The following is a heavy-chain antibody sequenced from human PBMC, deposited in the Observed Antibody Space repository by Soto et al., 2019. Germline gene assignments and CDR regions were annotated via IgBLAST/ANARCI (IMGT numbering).Heavy chain of an antibody. V-gene: IGHV3-33*01. D-gene: IGHD2-21*02. CDR2: IWYDGSNK. CDR3: ARDLAYCGGDCYAYYYYGMDV. J-gene: IGHJ6*02. CDR1: GFTFSSYG. Sequence: QVQLVESGGGVVQPGRSLRLSCAASGFTFSSYGMHWVRQAPGKGLEWVAVIWYDGSNKYYADSVKGRFTISRDNSKNTLYPQMNSLRAEDTAVYYCARDLAYCGGDCYAYYYYGMDVWGQGTTVTVSS.